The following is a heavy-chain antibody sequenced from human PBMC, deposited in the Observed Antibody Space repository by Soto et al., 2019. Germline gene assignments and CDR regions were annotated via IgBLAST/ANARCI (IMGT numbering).Heavy chain of an antibody. Sequence: SETLSLTCTVSSGSISSYYWSWIRQPPGKGLEWIGYISYVGSTYYNPSLKNRVTISVDTSKDQFSLKVTSVTAADTAVYFCARCIGGYCSSPGCYSFDNWGQGTLVPVSS. CDR2: ISYVGST. D-gene: IGHD2-2*02. CDR3: ARCIGGYCSSPGCYSFDN. J-gene: IGHJ4*02. V-gene: IGHV4-59*01. CDR1: SGSISSYY.